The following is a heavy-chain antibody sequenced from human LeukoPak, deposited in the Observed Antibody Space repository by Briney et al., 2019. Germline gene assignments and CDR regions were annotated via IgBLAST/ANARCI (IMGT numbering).Heavy chain of an antibody. CDR3: ARGGSYHHDAFDI. J-gene: IGHJ3*02. V-gene: IGHV4-39*07. CDR2: IYYSGST. Sequence: PSETLSLTCTVSGGSISSSSYYWGWIRQPPGKGLEWIGSIYYSGSTYYNPSLKSRVTISVDTSKNQFSLKLSSVTAADTAVYYCARGGSYHHDAFDIWGQGTMVTVSS. CDR1: GGSISSSSYY. D-gene: IGHD1-26*01.